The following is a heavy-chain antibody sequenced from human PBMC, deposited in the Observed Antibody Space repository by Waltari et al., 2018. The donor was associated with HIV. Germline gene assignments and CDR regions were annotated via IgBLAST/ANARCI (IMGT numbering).Heavy chain of an antibody. CDR1: GFTFSDYA. D-gene: IGHD1-26*01. V-gene: IGHV3-9*01. CDR2: ITWNSGHI. J-gene: IGHJ2*01. CDR3: VKDMGRGGARGFWYFDL. Sequence: EVQLVESGGGLVQAGRPLRLSCAASGFTFSDYATPCVRQTPGKGLEWVSGITWNSGHIDYADSVKGRFTISRDNSKNSLYLQMSNLRPDDTAFYYCVKDMGRGGARGFWYFDLWGRGTLVTVSS.